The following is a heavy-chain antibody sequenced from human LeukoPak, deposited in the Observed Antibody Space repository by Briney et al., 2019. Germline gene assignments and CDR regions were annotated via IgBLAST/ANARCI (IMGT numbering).Heavy chain of an antibody. Sequence: ASVKVSCKASGYTFTSYGISWVRQAPGQGLEWMGWISAYNGNTNYAQKFQGRVTITADKSTSTAYMELSSLRSEDTAVYYCARVTLDGMDVWGQGTTVTVSS. CDR1: GYTFTSYG. V-gene: IGHV1-18*04. CDR3: ARVTLDGMDV. CDR2: ISAYNGNT. J-gene: IGHJ6*02.